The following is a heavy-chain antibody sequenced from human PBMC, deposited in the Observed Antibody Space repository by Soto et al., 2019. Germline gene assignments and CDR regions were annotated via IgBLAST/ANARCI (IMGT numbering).Heavy chain of an antibody. Sequence: PGGSLRLSCAASGFTFSSYGMHWVRQAPGKGLEWVAVISYDGSNKYYADSVKGRFTISRDNSKNTLYLQMNSLRAEDTAVYYCAKDKGGGSYYSLYAFDIWGQGTMVTVSS. V-gene: IGHV3-30*18. J-gene: IGHJ3*02. D-gene: IGHD1-26*01. CDR2: ISYDGSNK. CDR3: AKDKGGGSYYSLYAFDI. CDR1: GFTFSSYG.